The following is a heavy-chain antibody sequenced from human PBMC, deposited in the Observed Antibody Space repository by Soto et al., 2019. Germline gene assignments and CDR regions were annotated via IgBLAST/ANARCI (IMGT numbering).Heavy chain of an antibody. CDR3: AHRPSGWYLFDY. Sequence: QITLKESGPTLVTTTQPLTLTCTFSGFSLSTSGLGVGWIRQHPGTALEWLALIYWNDDKRYSPYLKARLPITKDTSKNQVVLTMTNMDPVDTATYYCAHRPSGWYLFDYWGQGTLVTVSS. D-gene: IGHD6-19*01. V-gene: IGHV2-5*01. J-gene: IGHJ4*02. CDR1: GFSLSTSGLG. CDR2: IYWNDDK.